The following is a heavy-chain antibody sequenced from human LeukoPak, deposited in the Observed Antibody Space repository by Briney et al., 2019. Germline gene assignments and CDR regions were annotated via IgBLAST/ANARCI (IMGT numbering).Heavy chain of an antibody. CDR2: IRYDGSNK. CDR1: GFTFSNYA. J-gene: IGHJ2*01. D-gene: IGHD3-22*01. CDR3: AKPSLYYYDTSGYYRYWYFDL. Sequence: GGSLRLSCAASGFTFSNYAIHWVRQAPGKGLEWVAFIRYDGSNKYYVDSVKGRVTISRDNSKSTLYLQMNSLRAEDTAVYYCAKPSLYYYDTSGYYRYWYFDLWGRGTLVTVSS. V-gene: IGHV3-30*02.